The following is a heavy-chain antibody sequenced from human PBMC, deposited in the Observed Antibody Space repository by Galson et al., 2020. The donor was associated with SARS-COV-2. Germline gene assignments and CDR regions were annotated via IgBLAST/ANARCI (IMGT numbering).Heavy chain of an antibody. D-gene: IGHD4-17*01. CDR1: GYTFTTHW. CDR3: TSRPFSCDGGHCLHFDS. CDR2: IRPEDSDT. V-gene: IGHV5-51*01. J-gene: IGHJ4*01. Sequence: GESLKISCTGSGYTFTTHWIGWVRQMPGKGLEWMGIIRPEDSDTKYSPSFQGQVTISVDKSISTAYLQWSSLQASDTAIYYCTSRPFSCDGGHCLHFDSWGQGTLVTVSS.